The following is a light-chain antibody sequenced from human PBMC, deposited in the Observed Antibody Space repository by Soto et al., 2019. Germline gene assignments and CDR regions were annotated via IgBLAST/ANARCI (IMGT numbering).Light chain of an antibody. V-gene: IGKV1-9*01. J-gene: IGKJ4*01. CDR2: AAS. CDR1: QGISSY. CDR3: QQLNSYPQT. Sequence: DIQLTQSPSFLSASVGDRVTITCRAGQGISSYLAWYQQKPGKAPKLLIYAASTLQSGVPSRFSGSGSGTEFTLTISSLQPEDFAAYSCQQLNSYPQTFGGGTKVEIK.